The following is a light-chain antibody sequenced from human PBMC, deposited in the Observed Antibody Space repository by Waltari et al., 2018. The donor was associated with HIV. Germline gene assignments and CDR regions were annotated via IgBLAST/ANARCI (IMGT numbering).Light chain of an antibody. Sequence: QSVLPQPPSASGTPGQSVTIPCSGSNPNIGTNYVYWYQQLPGTTPKLLIYRNGQRPSGVPDRFSGSKSGTSASLAISGLRSEDEAAYYCAAWDDILSGLVFGGGTKLTVL. CDR2: RNG. CDR1: NPNIGTNY. CDR3: AAWDDILSGLV. V-gene: IGLV1-47*01. J-gene: IGLJ3*02.